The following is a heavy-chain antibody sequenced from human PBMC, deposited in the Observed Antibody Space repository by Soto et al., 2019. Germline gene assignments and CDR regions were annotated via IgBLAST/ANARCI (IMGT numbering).Heavy chain of an antibody. Sequence: GSLRLSCAASGFTFISYSINFVRQAPVKGLEWVSSISSSSSYIYYADSVKGRFTISRDNAKNSLYLQMNSLRAEDTAVYYCASSRDSFGYWGQGTLVTVSS. CDR2: ISSSSSYI. J-gene: IGHJ4*02. CDR1: GFTFISYS. CDR3: ASSRDSFGY. D-gene: IGHD2-21*02. V-gene: IGHV3-21*01.